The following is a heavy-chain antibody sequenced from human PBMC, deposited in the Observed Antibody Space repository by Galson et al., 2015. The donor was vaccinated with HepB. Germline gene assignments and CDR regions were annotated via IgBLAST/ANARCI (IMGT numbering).Heavy chain of an antibody. CDR2: ITAGGST. V-gene: IGHV3-23*01. CDR1: GFAFGTHS. Sequence: SLRLSCAAPGFAFGTHSMPWVRQAPGKGLQWVPTITAGGSTTYAASVTDRFTVSRDNSNNRVYLQMNSLRVADTAVYYCAKGTERRLTTMTSHNYFDHWGRGALVTVSS. D-gene: IGHD2-2*01. CDR3: AKGTERRLTTMTSHNYFDH. J-gene: IGHJ4*02.